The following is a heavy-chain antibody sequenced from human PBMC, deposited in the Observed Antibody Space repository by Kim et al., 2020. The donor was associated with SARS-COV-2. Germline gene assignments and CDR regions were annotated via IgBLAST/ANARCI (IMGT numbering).Heavy chain of an antibody. Sequence: PGSVKGRFTISRENAKNSLYLQMNSLRAGDTAVYYCARARGSIATDAFDIWGQGTMVTVSS. CDR3: ARARGSIATDAFDI. D-gene: IGHD6-6*01. V-gene: IGHV3-13*01. J-gene: IGHJ3*02.